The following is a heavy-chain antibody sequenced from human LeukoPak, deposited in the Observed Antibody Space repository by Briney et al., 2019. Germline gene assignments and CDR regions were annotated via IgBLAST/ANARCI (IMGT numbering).Heavy chain of an antibody. V-gene: IGHV3-53*01. J-gene: IGHJ4*02. Sequence: GGGSTYYADSVKGRFTISRDNSKNTLYLQMNSLRAEDTAVYYCAKDQRFYGSGSRYFDYWGQGTLVTVSS. CDR2: GGGST. D-gene: IGHD3-10*01. CDR3: AKDQRFYGSGSRYFDY.